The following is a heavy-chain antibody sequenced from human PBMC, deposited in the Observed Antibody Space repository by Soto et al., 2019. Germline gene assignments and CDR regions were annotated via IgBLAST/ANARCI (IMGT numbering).Heavy chain of an antibody. CDR1: GFSLSTSGVG. J-gene: IGHJ2*01. D-gene: IGHD4-17*01. CDR2: IYWDDDK. Sequence: QITLKESGPTLVKPTQTLTLTCTFSGFSLSTSGVGVGWIRQPPGKALEWLALIYWDDDKRYSPSLKSRLTITKDTSTNQVVLTMTHMDPVDTATYYCARQTDVTTYGFLVWYFDLWGRGTLVTVSS. V-gene: IGHV2-5*02. CDR3: ARQTDVTTYGFLVWYFDL.